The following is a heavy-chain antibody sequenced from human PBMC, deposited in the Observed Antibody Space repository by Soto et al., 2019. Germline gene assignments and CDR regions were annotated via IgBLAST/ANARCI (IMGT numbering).Heavy chain of an antibody. J-gene: IGHJ3*02. CDR2: ISGSGGST. CDR1: GFTFSSYA. CDR3: AKIPHSSRWYLDALDI. Sequence: EVQLLESGGGLVQPGGSLRLSCAASGFTFSSYAMSWVRQAPGKGLEWVSAISGSGGSTYYADSVKGRFTISRDNSNKTLYRPMKSLSAEDTAVYYCAKIPHSSRWYLDALDIWGQGTRVTVSS. D-gene: IGHD6-13*01. V-gene: IGHV3-23*01.